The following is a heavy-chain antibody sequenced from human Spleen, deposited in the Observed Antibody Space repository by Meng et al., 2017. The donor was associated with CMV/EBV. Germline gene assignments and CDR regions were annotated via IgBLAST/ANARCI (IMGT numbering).Heavy chain of an antibody. CDR3: AKDKRLEWLLPFDY. V-gene: IGHV3-30*02. CDR2: IRFEGDFK. D-gene: IGHD3-3*01. CDR1: GFNFSTYG. Sequence: GGSLRLSCVASGFNFSTYGMHWVRQAPGKGPEWVAFIRFEGDFKYYADSVKGRFTVSRDNSKNTLYLQMNSLRTEDTAVYYCAKDKRLEWLLPFDYWGQGTLVTVSS. J-gene: IGHJ4*02.